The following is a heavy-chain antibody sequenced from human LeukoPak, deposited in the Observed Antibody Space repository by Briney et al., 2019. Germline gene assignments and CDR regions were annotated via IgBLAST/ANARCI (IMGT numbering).Heavy chain of an antibody. CDR1: GGSFSGYF. J-gene: IGHJ4*02. Sequence: SETLSLTCAVYGGSFSGYFWSWIRQPPGKGLEWIGEINHSGSTNYNPSLKSRVTISVDTSKNQFSLKLSSVTAADTAVYYCARHLNYCSGGSCYLPHFDYWGQGTLVTVSS. CDR2: INHSGST. V-gene: IGHV4-34*01. D-gene: IGHD2-15*01. CDR3: ARHLNYCSGGSCYLPHFDY.